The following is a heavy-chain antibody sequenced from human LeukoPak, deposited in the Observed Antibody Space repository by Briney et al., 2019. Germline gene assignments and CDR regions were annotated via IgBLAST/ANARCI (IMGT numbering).Heavy chain of an antibody. D-gene: IGHD1-26*01. V-gene: IGHV4-39*01. Sequence: SETLSLTCTVSGGSISSSSYYWGWIRQPPGKGLEWIGSIYYSGSTYYNPSLKSRATISVDTSKNQFSLKLSSVTAADTAVYYCARQGRCGGSPCVDYWGQGTLVTVSS. CDR1: GGSISSSSYY. J-gene: IGHJ4*02. CDR3: ARQGRCGGSPCVDY. CDR2: IYYSGST.